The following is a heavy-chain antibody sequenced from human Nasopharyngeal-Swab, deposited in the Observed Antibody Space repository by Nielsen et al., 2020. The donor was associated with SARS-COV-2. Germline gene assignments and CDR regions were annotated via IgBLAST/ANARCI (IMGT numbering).Heavy chain of an antibody. CDR1: GFTFSSYG. J-gene: IGHJ4*02. V-gene: IGHV3-33*01. CDR2: IWYDGSNK. D-gene: IGHD5-12*01. Sequence: GESLKISCAASGFTFSSYGMHWVRQPPGKGLEWVAVIWYDGSNKYSADSVTGRFTISRENSKNTLYLQMNSLRAEDTAVYYCARGYSGYDQWGIDHWGQGTLVTVSS. CDR3: ARGYSGYDQWGIDH.